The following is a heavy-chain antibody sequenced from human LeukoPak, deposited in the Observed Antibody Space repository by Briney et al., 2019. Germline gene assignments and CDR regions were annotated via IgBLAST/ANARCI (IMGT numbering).Heavy chain of an antibody. D-gene: IGHD3-22*01. CDR3: ARDDYTMIVVGIGY. Sequence: GGSLRLSCAASGFTFSSYAMHWVRQAPGKGLEWVAVISYDGSNKYYADSVKGRFTISRDNSKNTLYLQMNSPRAEDTAVYYCARDDYTMIVVGIGYWGQGTLVTVSS. CDR2: ISYDGSNK. J-gene: IGHJ4*02. CDR1: GFTFSSYA. V-gene: IGHV3-30-3*01.